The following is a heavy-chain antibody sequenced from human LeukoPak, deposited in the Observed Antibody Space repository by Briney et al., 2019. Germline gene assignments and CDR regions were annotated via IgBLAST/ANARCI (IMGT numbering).Heavy chain of an antibody. J-gene: IGHJ5*02. CDR3: ARDGTVATNWFDP. D-gene: IGHD5-12*01. Sequence: PSETLSLTCTVSGVSVSSYYWSWIRQPPGKGLEWIGYVKSSGSSNYNPSLKSRVTISMDTSKNQFSLRLNSVTAADTAVYYCARDGTVATNWFDPWGQGTLVTVSS. CDR2: VKSSGSS. CDR1: GVSVSSYY. V-gene: IGHV4-59*02.